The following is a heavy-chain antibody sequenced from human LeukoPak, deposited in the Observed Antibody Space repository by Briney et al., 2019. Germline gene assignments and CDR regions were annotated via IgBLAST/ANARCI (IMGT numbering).Heavy chain of an antibody. D-gene: IGHD2-8*01. CDR2: IYHSGST. Sequence: MPSETLSLTCTVSGYSISSGYYWGWIRQPPGKGLEWIGSIYHSGSTYYNPSLKSRVTISVDTSKNQFSLKLSSVTAADTAVYYCARVTRCNGVCYELRGYYFDYWGQGTLVTVSS. V-gene: IGHV4-38-2*02. J-gene: IGHJ4*02. CDR1: GYSISSGYY. CDR3: ARVTRCNGVCYELRGYYFDY.